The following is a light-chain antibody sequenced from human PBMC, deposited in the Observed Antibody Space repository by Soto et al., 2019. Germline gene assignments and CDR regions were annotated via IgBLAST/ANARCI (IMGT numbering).Light chain of an antibody. CDR3: SSYTTGSPYV. Sequence: QSALTQPVSVSGSPGQSITISCTGTSSDVGGYNFVSWYQQHPGEAPKLIIYEVSNRPSGVSYRFSASKSGNTASLTISGLQAEDEADYYCSSYTTGSPYVFGGGTKVTVL. V-gene: IGLV2-14*01. CDR1: SSDVGGYNF. J-gene: IGLJ1*01. CDR2: EVS.